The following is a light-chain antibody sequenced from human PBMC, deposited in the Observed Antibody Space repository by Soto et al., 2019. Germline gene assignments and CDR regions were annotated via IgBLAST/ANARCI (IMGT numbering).Light chain of an antibody. Sequence: DIQMTQSPSTLSASVGDRVTITCRASQSINNWLAWYQQKPGKAPKLLIYKASSLESGVPSRFSGSGSGTEFTLTISSLQPDDFATYYCQQYNSYWPFGQGTKVEIK. CDR1: QSINNW. V-gene: IGKV1-5*03. CDR2: KAS. J-gene: IGKJ1*01. CDR3: QQYNSYWP.